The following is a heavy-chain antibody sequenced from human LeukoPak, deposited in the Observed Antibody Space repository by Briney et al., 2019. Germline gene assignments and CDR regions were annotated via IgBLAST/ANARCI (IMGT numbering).Heavy chain of an antibody. CDR2: IRSKANSYAT. Sequence: GGSLRLSCAASGFTFSGSAMHWVRQASGKGLEWVGRIRSKANSYATAYAASVKGRFTISRDDSKNTAYLQMNSLKTEDTAVYYCTTEAGTMVRGVRNYYYYYMDVWGKGTTVTVSS. CDR3: TTEAGTMVRGVRNYYYYYMDV. D-gene: IGHD3-10*01. V-gene: IGHV3-73*01. J-gene: IGHJ6*03. CDR1: GFTFSGSA.